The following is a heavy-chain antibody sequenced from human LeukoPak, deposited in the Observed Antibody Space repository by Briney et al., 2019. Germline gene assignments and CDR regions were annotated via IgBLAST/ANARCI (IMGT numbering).Heavy chain of an antibody. V-gene: IGHV4-4*07. J-gene: IGHJ3*02. CDR2: IYRGGST. CDR1: GGSTSSYS. D-gene: IGHD5-24*01. Sequence: PSETLSLTCTVSGGSTSSYSWSWIRQPAGKGLEWIGRIYRGGSTNNNPSLKSRVTMSVDTSKNQFSLRLSSVTAADTAVYYCARDWEMATNDGWAGDVFDIWGQGTKVTVSS. CDR3: ARDWEMATNDGWAGDVFDI.